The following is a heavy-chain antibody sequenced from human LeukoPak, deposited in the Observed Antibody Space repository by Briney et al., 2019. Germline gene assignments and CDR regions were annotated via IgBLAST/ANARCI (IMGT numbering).Heavy chain of an antibody. CDR3: ARDGCGGTCYQYYFDY. CDR1: GFAFNTYW. J-gene: IGHJ4*02. D-gene: IGHD2-15*01. Sequence: PGGSLRLSCAASGFAFNTYWMHWVRQAPGTGLVWVSRINGDGSSTSYADFVKGRFTISRDNAKNTLYLQMNSLRGEDTAVYYCARDGCGGTCYQYYFDYWGQGTLVTVSS. CDR2: INGDGSST. V-gene: IGHV3-74*01.